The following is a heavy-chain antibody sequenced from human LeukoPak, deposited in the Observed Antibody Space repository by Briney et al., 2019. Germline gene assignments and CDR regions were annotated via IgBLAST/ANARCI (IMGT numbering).Heavy chain of an antibody. Sequence: GGSLRLSCAASGFTFSSYEMHWVRQAPGRGLEWVSYISSSGSTIYYADSVKGRFTISRDNSKNTLYLQMNSLRAEDTAVYYCAKDTYGQSDYWGQGTLVTVSS. CDR3: AKDTYGQSDY. CDR1: GFTFSSYE. CDR2: ISSSGSTI. V-gene: IGHV3-48*03. D-gene: IGHD4-17*01. J-gene: IGHJ4*02.